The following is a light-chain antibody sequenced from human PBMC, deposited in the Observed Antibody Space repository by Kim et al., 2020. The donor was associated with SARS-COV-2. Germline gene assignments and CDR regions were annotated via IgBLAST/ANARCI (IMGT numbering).Light chain of an antibody. CDR3: QQYHDYSWT. Sequence: DILMTQSPVTLSVSPGERATLSCRASQSVDNNLVWYQHKPGQSPSLLIFGASTRATGTPDRFSGSGSGTVFTLSISSLQSEDFAVYYCQQYHDYSWTFRQETKV. CDR1: QSVDNN. V-gene: IGKV3-15*01. J-gene: IGKJ1*01. CDR2: GAS.